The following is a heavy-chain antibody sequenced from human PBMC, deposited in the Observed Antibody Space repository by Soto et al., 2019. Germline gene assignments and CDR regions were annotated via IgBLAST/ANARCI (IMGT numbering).Heavy chain of an antibody. J-gene: IGHJ6*02. Sequence: QVLLQQRGAGLWKTSETLSLNCSLSTRSFTGSFWSWIRQIPGKGLEWIGEINHAGRSRYNPSLESRVTISVDTSTNHLSLRLASVTAADTAVYYCVRQIVGGWGGFDVWGQGTTVTVSS. CDR3: VRQIVGGWGGFDV. D-gene: IGHD1-26*01. V-gene: IGHV4-34*01. CDR1: TRSFTGSF. CDR2: INHAGRS.